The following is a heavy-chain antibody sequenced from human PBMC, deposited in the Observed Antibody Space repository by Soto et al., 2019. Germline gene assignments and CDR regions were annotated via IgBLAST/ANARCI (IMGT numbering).Heavy chain of an antibody. CDR1: GGSISSGGYY. CDR2: IYYSGST. Sequence: SETLSLTCTVSGGSISSGGYYWSWIRQHPGKGLEWIGYIYYSGSTYYNPSLKSRVTISVDTSKNQFSLKLSSVTAADTAVYYCASGLGCGGDCYSPSFDPWGQGTLVTVSS. D-gene: IGHD2-21*02. CDR3: ASGLGCGGDCYSPSFDP. J-gene: IGHJ5*02. V-gene: IGHV4-31*03.